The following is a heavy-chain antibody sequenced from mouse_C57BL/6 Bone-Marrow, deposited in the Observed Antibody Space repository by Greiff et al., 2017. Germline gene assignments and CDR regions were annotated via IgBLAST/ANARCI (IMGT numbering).Heavy chain of an antibody. V-gene: IGHV1-26*01. Sequence: EVQLQQSGPELVKPGASVKISCKASGYTFTDYYMNWVKQSHGKSLEWIGDINPNNGGTSYNQKFKGKATLTVDKSSSTAYMELRSLTSEDSAVYYCAYYGSSLTMDYWGQGTSVTVSS. CDR1: GYTFTDYY. CDR2: INPNNGGT. D-gene: IGHD1-1*01. J-gene: IGHJ4*01. CDR3: AYYGSSLTMDY.